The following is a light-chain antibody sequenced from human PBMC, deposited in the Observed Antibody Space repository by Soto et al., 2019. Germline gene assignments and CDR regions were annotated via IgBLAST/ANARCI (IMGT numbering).Light chain of an antibody. J-gene: IGKJ1*01. V-gene: IGKV1-27*01. CDR2: AAF. CDR3: QRYNSALWP. CDR1: QDISNF. Sequence: DIQMTQSPSSLSASVGDRVTITCRASQDISNFLALYQQKPGKVPKLLLYAAFTLQSGVPSRFSGSGSGTDFTLTISSLQPEDVATYYCQRYNSALWPFGHGTNVQIK.